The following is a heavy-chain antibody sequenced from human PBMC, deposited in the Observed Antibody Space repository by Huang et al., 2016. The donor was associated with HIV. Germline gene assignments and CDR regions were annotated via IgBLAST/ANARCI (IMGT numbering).Heavy chain of an antibody. CDR1: GFIFSDYW. CDR3: VRAKEKGYDFWSGYRY. Sequence: EVELAESGGGSVRPGQSLRLSCVGSGFIFSDYWMHWVRQIPGKGLMWVARIESEGSSKSYADSVKGRFTIYRDNAKNTVYLQMSSLRVDDTAVYYCVRAKEKGYDFWSGYRYWGQGVQVTVSS. D-gene: IGHD3-3*01. V-gene: IGHV3-74*02. J-gene: IGHJ4*01. CDR2: IESEGSSK.